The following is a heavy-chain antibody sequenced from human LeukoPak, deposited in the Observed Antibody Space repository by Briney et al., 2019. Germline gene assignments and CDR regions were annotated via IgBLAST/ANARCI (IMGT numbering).Heavy chain of an antibody. Sequence: ASVKVSCKASGYTFTDFYVHWVRQAPGQGREWMGWINPNSGGGSFAQSFQGRVTMTRATAISTAYMELRRLTSDDTAVYSCARGVGSSWFDPWGQGALVTVSS. CDR3: ARGVGSSWFDP. D-gene: IGHD6-13*01. V-gene: IGHV1-2*02. CDR1: GYTFTDFY. J-gene: IGHJ5*02. CDR2: INPNSGGG.